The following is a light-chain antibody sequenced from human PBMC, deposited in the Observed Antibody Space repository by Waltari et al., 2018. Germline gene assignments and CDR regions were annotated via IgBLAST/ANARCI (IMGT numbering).Light chain of an antibody. CDR3: HQSANLPRT. CDR2: YAS. CDR1: RTVSSS. V-gene: IGKV6-21*01. Sequence: EIVLTQSPDFLSVAPKQTVTITCRASRTVSSSLHWYQQKPGQTPKLLIDYASQSVSGVPSRFTGSGSGRDYTLTISDLEAEDAATYCCHQSANLPRTFGQGTRLEIK. J-gene: IGKJ1*01.